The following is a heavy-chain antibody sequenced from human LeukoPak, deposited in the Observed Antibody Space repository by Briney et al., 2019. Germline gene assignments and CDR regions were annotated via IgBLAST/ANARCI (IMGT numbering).Heavy chain of an antibody. V-gene: IGHV3-53*01. D-gene: IGHD1-1*01. CDR3: ARDIRHSSHDYYYGLDV. Sequence: GGSLRLSCAASGFTFSSYAMSWVRQAPGKGLEWVSVIYSDGSTYYADSVKGRFTISRDNSKNTLYLQMNSLRAEDTAMYYCARDIRHSSHDYYYGLDVWGQGATVTVSS. J-gene: IGHJ6*02. CDR1: GFTFSSYA. CDR2: IYSDGST.